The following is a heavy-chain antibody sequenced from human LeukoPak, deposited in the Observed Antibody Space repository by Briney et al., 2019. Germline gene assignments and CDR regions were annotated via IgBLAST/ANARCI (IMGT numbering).Heavy chain of an antibody. CDR3: ARRGDSYGRFDY. J-gene: IGHJ4*02. D-gene: IGHD5-18*01. CDR1: GYNCTNYW. CDR2: ISPGDSDK. V-gene: IGHV5-51*01. Sequence: GKSLKISCKASGYNCTNYWIGWVRQMPGKGLEWIGIISPGDSDKRYSPSFQGQVTISADKSICTAYLQWSSLKASDTAMYYCARRGDSYGRFDYWGQGILVTVSS.